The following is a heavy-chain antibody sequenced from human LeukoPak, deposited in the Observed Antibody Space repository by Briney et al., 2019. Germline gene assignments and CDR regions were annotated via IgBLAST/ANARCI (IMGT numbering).Heavy chain of an antibody. Sequence: ASVKVSCKASGYTFTSYDINWVRQATGQGLEWMGWINPNSGNTGYAQKFQGRVTMTRNTPISTAYMELSSLRSEDTAVYFCARDHGYSGYEQYYYYYMDVWGKGTTVTVSS. CDR1: GYTFTSYD. V-gene: IGHV1-8*01. D-gene: IGHD5-12*01. CDR3: ARDHGYSGYEQYYYYYMDV. J-gene: IGHJ6*03. CDR2: INPNSGNT.